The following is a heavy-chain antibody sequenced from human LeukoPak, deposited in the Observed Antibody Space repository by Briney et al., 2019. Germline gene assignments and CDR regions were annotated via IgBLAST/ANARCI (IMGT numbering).Heavy chain of an antibody. CDR2: IYPGDSDT. CDR3: ARHSSGWYGEVYYFDY. Sequence: GESLKISCKGSGYSFTSYWIGLVRQIPGKGLEWMGIIYPGDSDTRYSPSFQGQVTISADKSISTAYLQWSSLKASDTAMYYCARHSSGWYGEVYYFDYWGQGTLVTVSS. D-gene: IGHD6-19*01. CDR1: GYSFTSYW. J-gene: IGHJ4*02. V-gene: IGHV5-51*01.